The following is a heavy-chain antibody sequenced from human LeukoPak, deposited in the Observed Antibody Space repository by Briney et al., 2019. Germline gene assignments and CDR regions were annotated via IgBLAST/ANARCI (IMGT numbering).Heavy chain of an antibody. Sequence: SETLSLTCTVSGGSISSGGYYWSWIRQHPGKGLEWIGCIYYSGSTYYNPSLKSRVTISVDTSKNQFSLKLSSVTAADTAVYYCARDGRGIAAAGFDYWGQGTLVTVSS. CDR3: ARDGRGIAAAGFDY. CDR1: GGSISSGGYY. D-gene: IGHD6-13*01. V-gene: IGHV4-31*03. J-gene: IGHJ4*02. CDR2: IYYSGST.